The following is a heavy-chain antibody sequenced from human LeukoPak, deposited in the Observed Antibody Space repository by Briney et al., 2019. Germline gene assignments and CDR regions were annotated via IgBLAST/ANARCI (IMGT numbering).Heavy chain of an antibody. CDR3: ARGPMDYYDSSGYPWYYYMDV. V-gene: IGHV4-30-2*01. Sequence: PSQTLSLTCTVSGGSISSGGYYWSWIRQPPGKGLEWIGYIYHSGSTYYNPSLKSRVTISVDRSKNQFSLKLSSVTAADTAVYYCARGPMDYYDSSGYPWYYYMDVWGKGTTVTVSS. J-gene: IGHJ6*03. D-gene: IGHD3-22*01. CDR2: IYHSGST. CDR1: GGSISSGGYY.